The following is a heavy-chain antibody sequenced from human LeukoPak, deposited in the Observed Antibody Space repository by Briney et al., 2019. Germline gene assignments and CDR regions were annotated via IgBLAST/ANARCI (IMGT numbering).Heavy chain of an antibody. D-gene: IGHD3-22*01. CDR2: MNPNSGNT. V-gene: IGHV1-8*01. J-gene: IGHJ5*02. CDR1: GYTFTSYD. Sequence: ASVKVSCKASGYTFTSYDINWVRQATGQGLEWMGWMNPNSGNTGYAQKFQGRVTMTRNTSISTAYMELSSLRSEDTAVYYCARGYSSGYYYQGWFDPWGRGTLVTVSS. CDR3: ARGYSSGYYYQGWFDP.